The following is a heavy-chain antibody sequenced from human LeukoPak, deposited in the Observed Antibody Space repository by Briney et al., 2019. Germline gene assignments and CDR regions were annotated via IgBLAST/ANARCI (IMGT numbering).Heavy chain of an antibody. D-gene: IGHD3-22*01. CDR3: AKTPASGYLFDY. J-gene: IGHJ4*02. CDR1: GFTFSTSA. V-gene: IGHV3-23*01. CDR2: ISGNGGST. Sequence: GGSLRLSCAVSGFTFSTSAMNWVRQAPGKGLDWVSSISGNGGSTYYAVSVKGRFTISRDNSKDTLYLQMNSLRAEDTAVYYCAKTPASGYLFDYWGQGTLVTVSS.